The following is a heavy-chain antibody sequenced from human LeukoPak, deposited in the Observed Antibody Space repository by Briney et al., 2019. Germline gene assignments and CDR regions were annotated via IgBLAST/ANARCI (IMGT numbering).Heavy chain of an antibody. Sequence: ASVKVSCKASGYSFTSSGFTWVRQAPGQGREWMGWTSAYTGNTNYAQKLQGRVTMTTVTSTTTAYMELRSLISDDTAVYYCARIYFGSGSFALDIWGQGTMVTVSS. J-gene: IGHJ3*02. D-gene: IGHD3-10*01. V-gene: IGHV1-18*01. CDR1: GYSFTSSG. CDR3: ARIYFGSGSFALDI. CDR2: TSAYTGNT.